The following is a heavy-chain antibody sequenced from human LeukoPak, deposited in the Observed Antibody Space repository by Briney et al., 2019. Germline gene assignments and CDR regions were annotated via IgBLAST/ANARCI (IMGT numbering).Heavy chain of an antibody. CDR1: GFTFDDYA. Sequence: GGSLRLSCAASGFTFDDYAMHWVRQAPGKGLEWVSYISSSSSTIYYADSVKGRFTISRDNAKNSLYLQMNSLRAEDTAVYYCASHAFDFDYWGQGTLVTVSS. V-gene: IGHV3-48*04. CDR3: ASHAFDFDY. J-gene: IGHJ4*02. CDR2: ISSSSSTI.